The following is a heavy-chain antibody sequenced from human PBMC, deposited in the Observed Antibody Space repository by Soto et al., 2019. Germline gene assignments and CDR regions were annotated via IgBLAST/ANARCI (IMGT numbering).Heavy chain of an antibody. Sequence: SVKVSCKASGFTFTSSAVQWVRQARGQRLEWIGWIVVGSGNTNYAQKFQERVTITRDMSTSTAYMELSSLRSEDTAVYYCARGTRYYYDSSGYPTINYFDYWGQGTLVTVSS. CDR3: ARGTRYYYDSSGYPTINYFDY. CDR2: IVVGSGNT. V-gene: IGHV1-58*01. CDR1: GFTFTSSA. J-gene: IGHJ4*02. D-gene: IGHD3-22*01.